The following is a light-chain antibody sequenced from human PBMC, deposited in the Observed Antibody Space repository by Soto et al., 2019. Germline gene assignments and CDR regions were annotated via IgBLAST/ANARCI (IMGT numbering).Light chain of an antibody. CDR2: KAS. Sequence: DIQMTQSPSTLSASVGDRVTITCRASQSISSWLAWYQQKPGKAPKLLIYKASSLESGVPSRFSGSGSGTEFTLTISSLQSEDFAVYYCQQYDNWPWTFGQGTKVDI. V-gene: IGKV1-5*03. J-gene: IGKJ1*01. CDR3: QQYDNWPWT. CDR1: QSISSW.